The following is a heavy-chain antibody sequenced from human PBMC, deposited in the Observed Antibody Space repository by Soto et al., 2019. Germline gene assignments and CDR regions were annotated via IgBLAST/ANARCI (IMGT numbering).Heavy chain of an antibody. Sequence: EVQLVESGGGLVQPGGSLRLSCAASGLIFSDYHMDWVRQAPGKGLEWVGRIRRKANSYTTEYAASVKGRFTISRDGSKTSQYLQMHTLKREDTAVYYCAMLGGWSGGSSGMDVWGQGTTVTVSS. V-gene: IGHV3-72*01. J-gene: IGHJ6*02. CDR2: IRRKANSYTT. D-gene: IGHD6-19*01. CDR3: AMLGGWSGGSSGMDV. CDR1: GLIFSDYH.